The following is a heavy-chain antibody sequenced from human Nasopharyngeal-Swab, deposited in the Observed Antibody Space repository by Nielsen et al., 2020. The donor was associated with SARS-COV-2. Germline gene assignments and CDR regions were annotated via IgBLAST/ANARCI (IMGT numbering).Heavy chain of an antibody. D-gene: IGHD2-8*01. J-gene: IGHJ6*02. V-gene: IGHV3-30*18. Sequence: VRQMPGKGLEWMAVISYDGIKKYYADSVEGRFTLSRDNSKNTLYLQMNSLRTEDTAVYYCAKDHQLIRNYYYYDMDVWGQGTTVTVSS. CDR3: AKDHQLIRNYYYYDMDV. CDR2: ISYDGIKK.